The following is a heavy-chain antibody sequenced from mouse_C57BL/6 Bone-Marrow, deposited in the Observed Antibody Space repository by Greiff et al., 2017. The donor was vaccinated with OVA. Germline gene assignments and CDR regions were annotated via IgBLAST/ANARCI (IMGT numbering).Heavy chain of an antibody. D-gene: IGHD2-4*01. CDR1: GYTFTDYE. Sequence: QVQLKESGAELVRPGASVTLSCKASGYTFTDYEMHWVKQTPVHGLEWIGAIDPETGGTAYNQKFKGKAILTADKSSSTAYMQLSSLTSEDSAVYYCARRDYDYDGYYFDYWGQGTTLTVSS. J-gene: IGHJ2*01. CDR2: IDPETGGT. CDR3: ARRDYDYDGYYFDY. V-gene: IGHV1-15*01.